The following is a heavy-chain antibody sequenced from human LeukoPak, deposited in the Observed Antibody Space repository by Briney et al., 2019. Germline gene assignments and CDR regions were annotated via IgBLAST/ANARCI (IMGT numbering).Heavy chain of an antibody. Sequence: SETPSLTCTVSGGSISSYYWSWIRQPPGKGLEWIGYIYYSGSTNYNPSLKSRVTISVDTSKNQFSLKLSSVTAADTAVYYCAREDRYYYDSSGYYFWGQGTLVTVSS. CDR2: IYYSGST. CDR1: GGSISSYY. V-gene: IGHV4-59*12. CDR3: AREDRYYYDSSGYYF. J-gene: IGHJ4*02. D-gene: IGHD3-22*01.